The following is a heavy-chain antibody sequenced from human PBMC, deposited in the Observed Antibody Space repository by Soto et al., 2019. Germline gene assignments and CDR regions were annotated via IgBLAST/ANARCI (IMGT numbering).Heavy chain of an antibody. V-gene: IGHV1-18*01. Sequence: ASVKVSCKASDYTFTIYGITWVRQAPGQGLEWMGWISTYNGKTNYAQKFQGTVTMTTDTSTSTAYMELRSLRSDDTAVYYCAREGEYRYDGDRYYYYGMDVWGQGTTVTVSS. D-gene: IGHD5-18*01. CDR3: AREGEYRYDGDRYYYYGMDV. CDR2: ISTYNGKT. CDR1: DYTFTIYG. J-gene: IGHJ6*02.